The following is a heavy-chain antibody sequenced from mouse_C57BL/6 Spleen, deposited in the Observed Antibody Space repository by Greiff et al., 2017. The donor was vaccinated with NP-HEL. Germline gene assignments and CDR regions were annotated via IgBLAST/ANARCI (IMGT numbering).Heavy chain of an antibody. CDR2: ISSGSSTI. V-gene: IGHV5-17*01. D-gene: IGHD1-1*01. Sequence: EVHLVESGGGLVKPGGSLKLSCAASGFTFSDYGMHWVRQAPEKGLEWVAYISSGSSTIYYADTVKGRFTISRDNAKNTLFLQMTSLRSEDTAMYYCARTYYYGSSYATWFAYWGQGTLVTVSA. CDR3: ARTYYYGSSYATWFAY. J-gene: IGHJ3*01. CDR1: GFTFSDYG.